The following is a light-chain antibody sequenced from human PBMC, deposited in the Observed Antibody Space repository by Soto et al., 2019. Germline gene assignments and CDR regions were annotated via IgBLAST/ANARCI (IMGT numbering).Light chain of an antibody. J-gene: IGKJ1*01. Sequence: INQSPSTLSASVRDRVTITCRASQSISSWLAWYQQKPGKAPKLLIYDASSLESGVPSRFSGSGSGTEFTLTISSLQPDDFATYYCQQYNSYSGTFGQGTMVDIK. CDR2: DAS. V-gene: IGKV1-5*01. CDR1: QSISSW. CDR3: QQYNSYSGT.